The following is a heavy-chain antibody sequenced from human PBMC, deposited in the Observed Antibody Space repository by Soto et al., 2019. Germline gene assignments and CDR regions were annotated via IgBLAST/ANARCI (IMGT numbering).Heavy chain of an antibody. V-gene: IGHV1-69*01. J-gene: IGHJ4*02. CDR1: GGTFSSYA. CDR2: IIPIFGTA. CDR3: ARARDYYDSSGYLDIDY. Sequence: QVQLVQSGAEVKKPGSSVKVSCKASGGTFSSYAISWVRQAPGQGLEWMGGIIPIFGTANYAQKFQGRVTIPADESTSTDYMELSSLRSEDTAVYYCARARDYYDSSGYLDIDYWCQRTLLTVSS. D-gene: IGHD3-22*01.